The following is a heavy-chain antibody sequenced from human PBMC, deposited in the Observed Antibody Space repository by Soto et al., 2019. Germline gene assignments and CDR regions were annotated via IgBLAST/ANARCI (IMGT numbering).Heavy chain of an antibody. CDR2: IYYSGST. V-gene: IGHV4-39*01. J-gene: IGHJ6*03. Sequence: QLQLQESGPGLVKPSETLSLTCTVSGGSISSSSYYWGWIRQPPGKGLEWIGSIYYSGSTYYNPSLKSRVTIFIDTSKSQFSRKLSSVTAADTAVYYCARVHGSSSYYYYYYMDVWGKGTTVTVSS. CDR1: GGSISSSSYY. CDR3: ARVHGSSSYYYYYYMDV. D-gene: IGHD6-6*01.